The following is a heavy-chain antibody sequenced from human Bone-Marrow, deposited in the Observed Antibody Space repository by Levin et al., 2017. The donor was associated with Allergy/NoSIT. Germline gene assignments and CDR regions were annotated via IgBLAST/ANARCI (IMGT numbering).Heavy chain of an antibody. J-gene: IGHJ6*02. V-gene: IGHV3-13*01. CDR3: ARDRYGMDV. CDR1: GFTFSEYD. CDR2: IGIAGDT. Sequence: GGSLRLSCAASGFTFSEYDFHWVRQATGNGLEWVSAIGIAGDTHYGGSVKGRFTISRENAKNSLYLQMNSLRAGDTAVYYCARDRYGMDVWGRGTTVIVSS.